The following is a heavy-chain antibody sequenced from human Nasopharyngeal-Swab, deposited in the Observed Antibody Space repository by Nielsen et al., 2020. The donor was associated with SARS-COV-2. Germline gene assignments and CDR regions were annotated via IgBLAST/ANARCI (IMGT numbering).Heavy chain of an antibody. CDR1: WLKIRGFW. J-gene: IGHJ4*02. Sequence: GGAPRLFRGVSWLKIRGFWLHWGRPTPGEGGGGGGGIRGDGSETFYADSVKGRFIISRDNPKNTAYLQLSGVRLDDTATYYCEASAGGLDYWGQGTLVTVSS. CDR2: IRGDGSET. V-gene: IGHV3-30*02. CDR3: EASAGGLDY. D-gene: IGHD6-13*01.